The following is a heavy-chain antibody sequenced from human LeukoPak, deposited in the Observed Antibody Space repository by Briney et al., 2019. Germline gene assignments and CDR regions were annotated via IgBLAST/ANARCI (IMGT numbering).Heavy chain of an antibody. D-gene: IGHD3-22*01. CDR1: GVSITTYY. CDR2: IYHNGNT. V-gene: IGHV4-4*09. CDR3: ATMTRRGQYYFDN. Sequence: SETLSLTCTVSGVSITTYYWSWVRQPPGKGLEWFGFIYHNGNTNYNPSLKSRVTMSVDTSKSQFSLRLSSVTAADTAVYYCATMTRRGQYYFDNWGQGTLVTVSS. J-gene: IGHJ4*02.